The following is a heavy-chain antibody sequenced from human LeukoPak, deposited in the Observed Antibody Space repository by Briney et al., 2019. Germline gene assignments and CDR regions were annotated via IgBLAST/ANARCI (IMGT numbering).Heavy chain of an antibody. Sequence: SGGSLRLSCAASGFTFSAFGMHWVRQAPGKGLEWISFIRYGGGLQYYGDSVKGRFSISRDNSKNTLYLQMNSLRTEDTAVYYCAKLADTSTIDYWGQGTLVTVSS. CDR3: AKLADTSTIDY. J-gene: IGHJ4*02. CDR1: GFTFSAFG. D-gene: IGHD5-18*01. V-gene: IGHV3-30*02. CDR2: IRYGGGLQ.